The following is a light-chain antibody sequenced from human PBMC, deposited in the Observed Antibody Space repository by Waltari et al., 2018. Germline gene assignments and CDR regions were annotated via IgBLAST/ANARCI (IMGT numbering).Light chain of an antibody. J-gene: IGLJ1*01. CDR1: ALAKQY. CDR2: KES. Sequence: SNELTQPPSVSVSPGQTARITCSGDALAKQYAYWYQQKPGHAPGLVIYKESARPSGIPERFSGSSSGATVTLTISGVQAEDEADYYCQSGDSTTTLYVFGGGTKVTVL. V-gene: IGLV3-25*03. CDR3: QSGDSTTTLYV.